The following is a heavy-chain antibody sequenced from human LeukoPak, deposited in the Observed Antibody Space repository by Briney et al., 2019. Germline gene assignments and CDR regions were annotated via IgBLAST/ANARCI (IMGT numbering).Heavy chain of an antibody. J-gene: IGHJ4*02. CDR2: IYYSGST. CDR3: ASPSGSYYFDY. D-gene: IGHD1-26*01. V-gene: IGHV4-39*01. CDR1: GGSISSSSYY. Sequence: SETLSLTCTVSGGSISSSSYYWGWIRQPPGKGLEWIGSIYYSGSTYYNPSLKSRVTISVDTSKNQFSLKLSSVTAADTAVYYCASPSGSYYFDYWGQGTLVTVSS.